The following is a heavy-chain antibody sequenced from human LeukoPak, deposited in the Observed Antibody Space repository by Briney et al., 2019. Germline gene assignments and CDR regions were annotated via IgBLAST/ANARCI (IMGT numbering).Heavy chain of an antibody. CDR3: ARGLSLFGGTSSGYTYYFDY. CDR1: GGSISSGGYS. D-gene: IGHD3-22*01. CDR2: IYHSGST. J-gene: IGHJ4*02. Sequence: SQTLSLTCAVSGGSISSGGYSWSWIRQPLGKGLEWIGYIYHSGSTNYNPSLKSRVTISVDTSKNQFSLKLSSVTAADTAVYYCARGLSLFGGTSSGYTYYFDYWGQGTLVTVSS. V-gene: IGHV4-30-2*01.